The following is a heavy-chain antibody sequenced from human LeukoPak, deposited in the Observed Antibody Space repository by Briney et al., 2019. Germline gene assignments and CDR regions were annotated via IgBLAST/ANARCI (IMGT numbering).Heavy chain of an antibody. CDR2: IYYSGST. D-gene: IGHD4-17*01. CDR1: GGSISSGDYY. J-gene: IGHJ6*03. Sequence: SQTLSLTCTVSGGSISSGDYYWSWIRQPPGKGLEWIGYIYYSGSTYYNPSLKSRVAISVDTSKNQFSLKPSSVTAADTAVYYCARVPYGDYAYYYMDVWGKGTTVTVSS. V-gene: IGHV4-30-4*08. CDR3: ARVPYGDYAYYYMDV.